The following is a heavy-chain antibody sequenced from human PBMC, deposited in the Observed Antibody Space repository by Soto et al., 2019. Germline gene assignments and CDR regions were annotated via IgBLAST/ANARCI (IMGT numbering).Heavy chain of an antibody. CDR1: GFTFSSYA. Sequence: EVQLLESGGGLVQPGGSLTLSCATSGFTFSSYAMVWVRQAAEKGLEWVASISNNGDTAYYADSVKGRFTISRGNSENSLYLQMSDLRVDDTALYCCAKSRVFIGAIVTLLDSWGQGTQVTVSS. J-gene: IGHJ4*02. V-gene: IGHV3-23*01. CDR3: AKSRVFIGAIVTLLDS. D-gene: IGHD3-16*02. CDR2: ISNNGDTA.